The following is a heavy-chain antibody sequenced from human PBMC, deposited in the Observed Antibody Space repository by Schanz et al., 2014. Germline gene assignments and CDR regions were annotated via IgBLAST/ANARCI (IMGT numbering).Heavy chain of an antibody. CDR2: ISSKGDMT. D-gene: IGHD6-19*01. CDR1: GFTFSTST. CDR3: TKDKSQIAVAGLFDL. V-gene: IGHV3-64*01. Sequence: EVQLVESGRGLVQPGGSLRLSCAASGFTFSTSTMHWVRQAPGKGLEYVSSISSKGDMTFYGNSVKGRFTISRDNAKNSLYLQMNSLRAEDTALYYCTKDKSQIAVAGLFDLWGQGTLVTVSS. J-gene: IGHJ4*02.